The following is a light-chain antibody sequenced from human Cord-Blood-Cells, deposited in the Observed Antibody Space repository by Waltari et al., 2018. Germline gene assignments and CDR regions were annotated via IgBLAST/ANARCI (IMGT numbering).Light chain of an antibody. CDR3: SSYTSSSTLV. CDR1: SSDVGGYNY. CDR2: DVS. J-gene: IGLJ1*01. Sequence: QSALTQPASVSGSPGQSITISCTRTSSDVGGYNYVSWYQQHPGKAPKLMIYDVSNRPPGVSNRFSGSNSGNPASLTISGLQAENEADYYCSSYTSSSTLVFGTGTKVTVL. V-gene: IGLV2-14*03.